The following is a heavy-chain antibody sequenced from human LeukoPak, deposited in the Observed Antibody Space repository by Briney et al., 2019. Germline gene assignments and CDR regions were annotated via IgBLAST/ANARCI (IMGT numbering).Heavy chain of an antibody. V-gene: IGHV1-18*01. J-gene: IGHJ4*02. CDR3: ARERIMITFGGAYYFDY. D-gene: IGHD3-16*01. Sequence: GASXXVSCKDSGYTFTSYGISWVRQAPGQGVEWMGWISAYNGNTNYAQKLQGRVTMTTDTSSSTAYMELRSLRSDDTAVYYCARERIMITFGGAYYFDYWGQGTLVTVSS. CDR2: ISAYNGNT. CDR1: GYTFTSYG.